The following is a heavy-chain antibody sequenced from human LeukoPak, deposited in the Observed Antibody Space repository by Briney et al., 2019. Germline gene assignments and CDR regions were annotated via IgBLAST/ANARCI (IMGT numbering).Heavy chain of an antibody. CDR2: VYYGGST. CDR1: GGSISSYY. CDR3: ARGDNSSGYSNAFDI. D-gene: IGHD3-22*01. Sequence: SETLSLTCTVSGGSISSYYWSWIRQPPGKGLEWIGYVYYGGSTNSKPSLKSRVTISVDTSKSQFSLKLSSVTAADTAVYYCARGDNSSGYSNAFDIWGQGTMVTVSS. V-gene: IGHV4-59*01. J-gene: IGHJ3*02.